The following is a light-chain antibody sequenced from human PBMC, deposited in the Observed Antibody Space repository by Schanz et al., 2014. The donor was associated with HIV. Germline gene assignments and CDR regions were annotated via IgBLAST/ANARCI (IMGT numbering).Light chain of an antibody. CDR1: QNIGRW. CDR2: QAS. J-gene: IGKJ1*01. V-gene: IGKV1-5*03. CDR3: QKYNSAPWT. Sequence: IQLTQSPSTVSTSVGDRVTITCRASQNIGRWLTWYQQKPGKAPNLLIYQASILKTGVPSRFSGSGSVTEFNLTISSLQPEDVATYYCQKYNSAPWTFGQGTKVEIK.